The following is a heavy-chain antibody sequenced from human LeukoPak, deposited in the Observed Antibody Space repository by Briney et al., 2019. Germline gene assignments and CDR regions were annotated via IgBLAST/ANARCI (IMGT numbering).Heavy chain of an antibody. V-gene: IGHV3-23*01. CDR2: ISNSDGST. J-gene: IGHJ4*02. D-gene: IGHD1-1*01. CDR1: GGSISSYY. Sequence: PSETLSLTCTVSGGSISSYYWSWIRQPPGKGLEWVSTISNSDGSTYYADSVKGRFTISRDNPKNTLYLQMNSLAAEDTAMYYCAKATGTLGNWGQGTLVTVSS. CDR3: AKATGTLGN.